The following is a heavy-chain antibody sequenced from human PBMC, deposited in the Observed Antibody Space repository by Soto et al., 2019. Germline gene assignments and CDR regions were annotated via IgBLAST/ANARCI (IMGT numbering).Heavy chain of an antibody. Sequence: GASVKVSCKASGYTFTGYYMHWVRQAPGQGLEWMGWINPNSGGTNYAQKFQGRVTMARDTSISTAYMELSRLRSDDTAVYYCARSGGGIAAAVHYYYYGTDVWGQGTTVTVSS. CDR2: INPNSGGT. V-gene: IGHV1-2*02. J-gene: IGHJ6*02. D-gene: IGHD6-13*01. CDR3: ARSGGGIAAAVHYYYYGTDV. CDR1: GYTFTGYY.